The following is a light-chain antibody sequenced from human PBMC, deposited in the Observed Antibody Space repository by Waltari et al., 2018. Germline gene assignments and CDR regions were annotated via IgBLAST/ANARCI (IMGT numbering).Light chain of an antibody. CDR3: ASYTSRGTVV. V-gene: IGLV2-14*03. Sequence: QSALTQPASVSGSPGQSITISCTGTSSYVGGYNYVSWYLQHPGKVPKLMIYDVINRPSGVSNRFSGSKSGNTASLTISGLQTEDEGDYYCASYTSRGTVVFGGGTKLTVL. CDR1: SSYVGGYNY. CDR2: DVI. J-gene: IGLJ2*01.